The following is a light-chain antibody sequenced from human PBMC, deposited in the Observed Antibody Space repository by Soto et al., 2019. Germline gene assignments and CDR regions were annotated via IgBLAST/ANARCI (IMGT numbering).Light chain of an antibody. J-gene: IGKJ4*01. CDR2: AAS. CDR1: RSVSIN. V-gene: IGKV3-15*01. Sequence: EIVMTQSPATLSVSPGERATLSCRASRSVSINVAWYQQRPGQPPRLLISAASTRATGTPARFSGSGSGTEFTLTISRLQSEDSAVYYCQQYNHLPPLTFGGGTRVEIK. CDR3: QQYNHLPPLT.